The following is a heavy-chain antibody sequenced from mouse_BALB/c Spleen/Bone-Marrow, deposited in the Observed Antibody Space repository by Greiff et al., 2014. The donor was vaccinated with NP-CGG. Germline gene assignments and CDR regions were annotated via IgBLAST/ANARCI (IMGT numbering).Heavy chain of an antibody. J-gene: IGHJ4*01. D-gene: IGHD2-4*01. Sequence: QVQLQQPGAEPGMPGASVKMSCKASGYTFTDNWIYWVKQRPGQGLEWTGAIDTSDSYTNYNQKFMGKASLTVDASSSTAYMQVSSLTSDDSAVYYCARGGHDFSLDYWGQGTSVTVSS. CDR2: IDTSDSYT. CDR1: GYTFTDNW. V-gene: IGHV1-69*01. CDR3: ARGGHDFSLDY.